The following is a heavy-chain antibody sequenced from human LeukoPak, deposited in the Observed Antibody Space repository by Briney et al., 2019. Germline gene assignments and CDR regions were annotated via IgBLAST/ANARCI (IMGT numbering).Heavy chain of an antibody. V-gene: IGHV3-30*02. Sequence: GGSLRLSCAASGFTFSSYWMSWVRQAPGKGLEWLAFIRYDGSNKYYADSVKGRFTIYRDNSKNTLYLQMNSLRAEDTAVYYCAKDRGDYYYMDVWGKGTTVTISS. CDR3: AKDRGDYYYMDV. CDR2: IRYDGSNK. CDR1: GFTFSSYW. J-gene: IGHJ6*03. D-gene: IGHD5-24*01.